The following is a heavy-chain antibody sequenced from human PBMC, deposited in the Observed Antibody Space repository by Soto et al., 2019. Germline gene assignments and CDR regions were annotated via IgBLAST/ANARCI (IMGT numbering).Heavy chain of an antibody. CDR3: ARLSYSGSGSYYYYYYGMDV. Sequence: SETLSLTCXVSGGSISSYYWSWIRQPPGKGLEWIGYIYYSGSTNYNPSLKSRVTISVDTSKNQFSLKLSSVTAADTAVYYCARLSYSGSGSYYYYYYGMDVWGQGTTVTVSS. J-gene: IGHJ6*02. V-gene: IGHV4-59*01. CDR1: GGSISSYY. D-gene: IGHD3-10*01. CDR2: IYYSGST.